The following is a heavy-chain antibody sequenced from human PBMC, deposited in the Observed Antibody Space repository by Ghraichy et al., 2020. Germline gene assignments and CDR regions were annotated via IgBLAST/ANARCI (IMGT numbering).Heavy chain of an antibody. Sequence: GGSLRLSCAASGFTFSYYAMSWVRQAPGKGLEWVSAFSGSGDSTYYADSVKGRFTISRDNSKNTLYLQMNGLRAEDTAVYYCAKENQRWLQSPNYFDYWGQGTLVTVSS. J-gene: IGHJ4*02. D-gene: IGHD5-24*01. V-gene: IGHV3-23*01. CDR3: AKENQRWLQSPNYFDY. CDR1: GFTFSYYA. CDR2: FSGSGDST.